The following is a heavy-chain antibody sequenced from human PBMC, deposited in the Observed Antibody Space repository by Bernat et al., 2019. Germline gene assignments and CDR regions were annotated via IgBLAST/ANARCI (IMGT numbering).Heavy chain of an antibody. V-gene: IGHV3-23*01. CDR2: ISAGGGGT. CDR1: GFTYGNYA. Sequence: EVQLLESGGGLVQPGGSLRLSCAAPGFTYGNYAMSWVRQAPGKGLEWVSSISAGGGGTYFGDSVRGRFTISRDNSKNTLNLQMNSLRAEDTAVYYCAKEGYSRGVIDFWGQGTLVIVSS. J-gene: IGHJ4*02. D-gene: IGHD6-13*01. CDR3: AKEGYSRGVIDF.